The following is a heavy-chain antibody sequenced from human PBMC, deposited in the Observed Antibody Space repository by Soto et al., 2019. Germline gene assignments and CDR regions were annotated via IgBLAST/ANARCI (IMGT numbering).Heavy chain of an antibody. CDR3: ARVPSNPAFDY. J-gene: IGHJ4*02. CDR1: GYTFTDYY. CDR2: VNPNSGGT. V-gene: IGHV1-2*02. D-gene: IGHD3-3*02. Sequence: ASVKVSCKASGYTFTDYYFHWVRQAPGQGLEWMGWVNPNSGGTNYAQKFQGRVTMTRDTSISTVYMELSRLRSDDTAVYYCARVPSNPAFDYWGQGTLVTVSS.